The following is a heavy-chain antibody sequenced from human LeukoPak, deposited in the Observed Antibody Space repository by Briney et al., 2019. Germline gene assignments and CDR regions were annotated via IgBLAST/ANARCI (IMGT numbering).Heavy chain of an antibody. D-gene: IGHD6-19*01. CDR1: GGSISSYS. CDR3: AREGEWLAYFDY. V-gene: IGHV4-4*07. J-gene: IGHJ4*02. Sequence: SETLSLTCTVSGGSISSYSWSWIRQPAGKGLEWIGHIYTSGSTNYNPSLKSRVTMSVDTSKNQFSLKLSSVTAADTAVYYCAREGEWLAYFDYWGQGILVTVSS. CDR2: IYTSGST.